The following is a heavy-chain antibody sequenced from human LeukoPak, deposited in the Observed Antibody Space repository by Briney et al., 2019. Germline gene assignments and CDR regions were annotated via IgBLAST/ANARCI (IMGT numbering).Heavy chain of an antibody. J-gene: IGHJ5*02. D-gene: IGHD1-1*01. CDR2: INYIENMDSDKT. CDR3: ARGRAGIDR. Sequence: SETLSLTCTASGGTMSSYYWSWIRQAPGKGLEWIGYINYIENMDSDKTNDSPSLKSRVTMSLDMSKNHCSLNLTSVTAAGSAVYYCARGRAGIDRWGRGTLVIVS. V-gene: IGHV4-59*01. CDR1: GGTMSSYY.